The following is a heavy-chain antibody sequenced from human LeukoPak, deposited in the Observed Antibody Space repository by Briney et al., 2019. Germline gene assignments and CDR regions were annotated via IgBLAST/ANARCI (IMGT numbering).Heavy chain of an antibody. CDR1: GFTFSSYA. Sequence: PGGSLRLSCAASGFTFSSYAMSWVRQAPGKGLEWVSAISGSGGSTYYADSVKGRFTISRDNSKNTLYLQMNSLRAEDTAVYYCAKSSSSWYLGLVDYWGQGTLVTVSS. J-gene: IGHJ4*02. CDR3: AKSSSSWYLGLVDY. CDR2: ISGSGGST. D-gene: IGHD6-13*01. V-gene: IGHV3-23*01.